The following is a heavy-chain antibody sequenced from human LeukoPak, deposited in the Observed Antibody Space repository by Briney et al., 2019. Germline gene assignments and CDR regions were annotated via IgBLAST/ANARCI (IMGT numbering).Heavy chain of an antibody. J-gene: IGHJ4*02. V-gene: IGHV3-7*03. CDR3: AKDYPPFRTAAGYDY. CDR1: GFTFSSYW. CDR2: IKQDGSEK. Sequence: GGSLRLSCAASGFTFSSYWMSWVRQAPGKGLEWVANIKQDGSEKYYVDSVKGRFTISRDNARNSLYLQMNSLRAEDTAVYYCAKDYPPFRTAAGYDYWGQGTLVTVSS. D-gene: IGHD6-13*01.